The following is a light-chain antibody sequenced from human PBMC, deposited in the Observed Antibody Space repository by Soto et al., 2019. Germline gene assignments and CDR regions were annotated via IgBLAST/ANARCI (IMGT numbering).Light chain of an antibody. CDR3: QQYNSYWT. V-gene: IGKV1-5*01. J-gene: IGKJ1*01. Sequence: DIQITHAPSTLSASVGDRVTITFRASQSISSWLAWYPQKPGKAPKLLIYDASSLESGVPSRFSGSGSGTEFPLTSSSLQPDDFATYYCQQYNSYWTFGQGTKVDI. CDR2: DAS. CDR1: QSISSW.